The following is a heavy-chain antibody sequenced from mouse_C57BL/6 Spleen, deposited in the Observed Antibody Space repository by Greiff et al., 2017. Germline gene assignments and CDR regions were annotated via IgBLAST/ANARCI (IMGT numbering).Heavy chain of an antibody. Sequence: EVQLVESGGGLVQPKGSLKLSCAASGFTFNTYAMHWVRQAPGKGLEWVARIRSKSSNYATYYADSVKDRFTISRDDSQSMLYLQMNNLKTEDTAMYYCVREGTGTSLYAMDYWGQGTSVTVSS. V-gene: IGHV10-3*01. J-gene: IGHJ4*01. D-gene: IGHD4-1*01. CDR2: IRSKSSNYAT. CDR1: GFTFNTYA. CDR3: VREGTGTSLYAMDY.